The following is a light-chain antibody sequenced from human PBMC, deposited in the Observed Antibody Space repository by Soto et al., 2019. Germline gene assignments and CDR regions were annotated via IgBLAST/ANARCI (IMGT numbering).Light chain of an antibody. Sequence: EIVLTQSPATLSVSPGERVTLSCRASQSVSNKLAWYQQKPGQAPRLLISDTSTRATGIPARFSGSVSGTEFTLTVSSLQSEDFALYFCHQYDHWPLTFGGGTKVDMK. CDR1: QSVSNK. CDR2: DTS. J-gene: IGKJ4*01. CDR3: HQYDHWPLT. V-gene: IGKV3D-15*01.